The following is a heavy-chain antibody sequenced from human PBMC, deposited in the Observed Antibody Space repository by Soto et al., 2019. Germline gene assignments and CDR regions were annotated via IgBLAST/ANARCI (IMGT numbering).Heavy chain of an antibody. CDR3: ARAATTVVRFDY. V-gene: IGHV4-31*03. D-gene: IGHD4-17*01. CDR1: GGSISSGGYY. Sequence: QVQLQESGPGLVKPSPTLSLTCTVSGGSISSGGYYWSWIRQHPGKGLEWIGSNYYSGSTYYNPSLKSRVTISVDTSKNQFSLKLSSVTAADTAVYYCARAATTVVRFDYWGQGTLVTVSS. CDR2: NYYSGST. J-gene: IGHJ4*02.